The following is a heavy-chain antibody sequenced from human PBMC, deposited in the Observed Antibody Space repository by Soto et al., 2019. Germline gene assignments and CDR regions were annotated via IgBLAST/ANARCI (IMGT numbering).Heavy chain of an antibody. Sequence: GASVKVSCKSSAYTLTELSMHWVRQAPGKGLEWMGRYDPEDGETIYAQKFQGRVILTEDTSTDTAYMELRSLRSEDTAVYFCATNPPASVPAETTYYYYTMDVWGQGTTVTVSS. J-gene: IGHJ6*02. V-gene: IGHV1-24*01. CDR1: AYTLTELS. CDR2: YDPEDGET. D-gene: IGHD1-1*01. CDR3: ATNPPASVPAETTYYYYTMDV.